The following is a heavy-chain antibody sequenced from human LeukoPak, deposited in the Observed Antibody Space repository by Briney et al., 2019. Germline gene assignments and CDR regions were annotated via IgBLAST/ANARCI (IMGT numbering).Heavy chain of an antibody. D-gene: IGHD3-22*01. CDR2: IYYSGST. CDR1: GGSISSYY. Sequence: SETLSLTCTVSGGSISSYYWSWIRQPPGKGLEWIGYIYYSGSTNYNPFLKSRVTISVDTSKNQFSLKLSSVTAADTAVYYCARLTYYYDSSGLDYWGQGTLVTVSS. V-gene: IGHV4-59*08. CDR3: ARLTYYYDSSGLDY. J-gene: IGHJ4*02.